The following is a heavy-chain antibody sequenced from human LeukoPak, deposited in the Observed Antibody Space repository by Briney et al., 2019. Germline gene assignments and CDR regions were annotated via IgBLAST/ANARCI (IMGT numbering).Heavy chain of an antibody. CDR3: ARGGLDHAFDI. J-gene: IGHJ3*02. D-gene: IGHD3/OR15-3a*01. CDR1: GFTFTTYW. V-gene: IGHV3-74*01. Sequence: PGGSLRLSCAASGFTFTTYWMHWVRQAPGERLVWLSRVNNDGSNTIYADSVKGRFTISRDNAKNTVYLQMYSLRPEDTAVYYCARGGLDHAFDIWGQGTMVTVSS. CDR2: VNNDGSNT.